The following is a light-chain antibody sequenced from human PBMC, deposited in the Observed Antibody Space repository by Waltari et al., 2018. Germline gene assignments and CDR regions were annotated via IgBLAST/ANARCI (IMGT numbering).Light chain of an antibody. CDR1: NLGSRS. Sequence: SDVLTQPPSVSAAPGETARITCGGNNLGSRSVHWYQQRPGQAPVLVIYDERDRPSGIPERFSGSKSGNTATLIISRVEAGDEADYYCQVWNSVGDHLSGVFGGGTKLTV. CDR3: QVWNSVGDHLSGV. J-gene: IGLJ3*02. CDR2: DER. V-gene: IGLV3-21*04.